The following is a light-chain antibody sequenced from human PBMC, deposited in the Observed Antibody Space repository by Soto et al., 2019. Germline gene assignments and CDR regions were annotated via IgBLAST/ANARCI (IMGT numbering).Light chain of an antibody. J-gene: IGKJ1*01. Sequence: DIEMTQSPSTLSASVGDRVTITCRASQSISSWLAWYQQKPGKAPKLLIYDASSLESGVPSRFSGSGSGTDFTLTISSLKPDDFATYYCQQYNSYSSTFGQGTKVDIK. V-gene: IGKV1-5*01. CDR1: QSISSW. CDR3: QQYNSYSST. CDR2: DAS.